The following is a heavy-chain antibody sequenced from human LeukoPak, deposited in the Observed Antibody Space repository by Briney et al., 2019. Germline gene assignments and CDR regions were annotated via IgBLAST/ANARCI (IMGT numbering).Heavy chain of an antibody. CDR2: IIPIFGAA. CDR1: GGTFSGYA. CDR3: ARGYCGGDCYPGDYYYYMDV. D-gene: IGHD2-21*02. V-gene: IGHV1-69*05. Sequence: SVKVSCKASGGTFSGYAISWVRQAPGQGLEWMGGIIPIFGAANYAQKFQGRVTITTDESTSTAYMELSSLRSEDTAVYYCARGYCGGDCYPGDYYYYMDVWGKGTTVTVSS. J-gene: IGHJ6*03.